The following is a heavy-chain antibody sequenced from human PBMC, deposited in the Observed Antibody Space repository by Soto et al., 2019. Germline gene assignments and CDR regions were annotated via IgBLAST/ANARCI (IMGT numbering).Heavy chain of an antibody. CDR2: IIPIFGTA. J-gene: IGHJ4*02. CDR1: GGTFSSYA. V-gene: IGHV1-69*01. Sequence: QVQLVQSGAEVKKPGSSVKVSCKASGGTFSSYAISWVRQAPGQGLEWMGGIIPIFGTANYAQKFQGRVKITAEESTSKAYIELSSLRSEDTAVYYCARDEGRDGYNGHFGYWGQGTLVTVSS. D-gene: IGHD5-12*01. CDR3: ARDEGRDGYNGHFGY.